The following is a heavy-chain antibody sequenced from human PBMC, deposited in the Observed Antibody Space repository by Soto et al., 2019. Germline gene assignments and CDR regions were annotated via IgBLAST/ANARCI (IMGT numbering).Heavy chain of an antibody. CDR2: ISSSSSYI. CDR1: GFTFSSYS. V-gene: IGHV3-21*01. CDR3: ARDHPFRTSDY. J-gene: IGHJ4*02. Sequence: EVQLVESGGGLVKPGGSLRLSCAASGFTFSSYSMNWVRQAPGKGLEWVSSISSSSSYIYYADSVKGRFTISRDNAKNSLYLQMNSLIDEDTAVYYCARDHPFRTSDYWGQGTLVTVSS.